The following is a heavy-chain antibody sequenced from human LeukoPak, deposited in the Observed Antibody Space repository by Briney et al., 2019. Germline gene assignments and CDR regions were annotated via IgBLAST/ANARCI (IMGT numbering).Heavy chain of an antibody. D-gene: IGHD6-6*01. J-gene: IGHJ6*03. Sequence: SETLSLTCTVSGGSFSGYYWSWIRQPPGKGLEWIGEINHSGSTNYNPSLKGRVTISVDTSKNQFSLKLSSVTAADTAVYYCARGSGEVVAARPYYYYYYMDVWGKGTTVTVSS. CDR3: ARGSGEVVAARPYYYYYYMDV. CDR2: INHSGST. V-gene: IGHV4-34*01. CDR1: GGSFSGYY.